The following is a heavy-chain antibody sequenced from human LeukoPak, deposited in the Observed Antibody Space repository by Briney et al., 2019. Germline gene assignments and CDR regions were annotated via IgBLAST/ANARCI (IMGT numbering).Heavy chain of an antibody. CDR2: IRYDGSNK. V-gene: IGHV3-30*02. Sequence: GGSLRLSCAASGFTFSSYGMHWVRQAPGKGLEWVAFIRYDGSNKYYADSVKGRFTISRDNSKNTLYLQMNSLRVEDTAVYYCARGDRGTAAGNNWFNPWGQGTLVTVSS. CDR1: GFTFSSYG. D-gene: IGHD6-13*01. CDR3: ARGDRGTAAGNNWFNP. J-gene: IGHJ5*02.